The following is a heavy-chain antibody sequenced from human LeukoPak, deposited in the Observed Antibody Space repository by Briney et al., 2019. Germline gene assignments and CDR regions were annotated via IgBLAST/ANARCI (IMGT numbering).Heavy chain of an antibody. D-gene: IGHD3-9*01. Sequence: GGSLRLSCAASGFTFSSYGMSWLRQAPGKGLEGVSAISGSGGSTYYADSVKGRFTISRDNSKNTLYLQMNSLRAEDTAVYYCAKLVVLTGYYSPFQHWGQGTLVTVSS. CDR3: AKLVVLTGYYSPFQH. V-gene: IGHV3-23*01. J-gene: IGHJ1*01. CDR1: GFTFSSYG. CDR2: ISGSGGST.